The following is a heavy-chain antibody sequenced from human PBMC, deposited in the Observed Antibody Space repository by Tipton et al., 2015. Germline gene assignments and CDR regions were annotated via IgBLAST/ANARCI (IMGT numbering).Heavy chain of an antibody. CDR3: ATMRVGYYYYGMDV. D-gene: IGHD2-15*01. CDR1: GGSISSGGYY. V-gene: IGHV4-31*03. J-gene: IGHJ6*02. CDR2: IYYSGFT. Sequence: TLSLTCTVSGGSISSGGYYWTWIRQHPGKGLEWIGYIYYSGFTYYIPSLKSRVTISVDTSKNQFSLKLSSVTAADTAVYFCATMRVGYYYYGMDVWGQGTTVTVSS.